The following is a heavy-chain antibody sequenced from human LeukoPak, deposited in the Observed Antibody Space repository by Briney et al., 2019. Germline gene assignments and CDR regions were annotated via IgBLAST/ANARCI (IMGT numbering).Heavy chain of an antibody. CDR2: IKQDGSEK. V-gene: IGHV3-7*01. Sequence: PGGSLRLSCAASGFTFSSYWMSWVRQAPGKGLEWVANIKQDGSEKYYAASVKGRFTISRDNAKNSLYLQRNSLRAEDTAVYYCARDRGYDYVWGSYRYTGAFDIWGQGTMVTVSS. CDR1: GFTFSSYW. CDR3: ARDRGYDYVWGSYRYTGAFDI. D-gene: IGHD3-16*02. J-gene: IGHJ3*02.